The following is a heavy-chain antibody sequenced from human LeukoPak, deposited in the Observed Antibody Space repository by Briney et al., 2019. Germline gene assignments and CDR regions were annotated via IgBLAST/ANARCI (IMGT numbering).Heavy chain of an antibody. D-gene: IGHD3-22*01. CDR1: GFIFSSYG. CDR3: AKGSLGYYDSSGYYYYFDY. J-gene: IGHJ4*02. V-gene: IGHV3-30*18. CDR2: ISYDGSNK. Sequence: QPGRSLRLSCAASGFIFSSYGMHWVRQAPGKGLEWVAVISYDGSNKYYADSVKGRFTISRDNSKNTLYLQMNSLRAEDTAVYYCAKGSLGYYDSSGYYYYFDYWGQGTLVTVSS.